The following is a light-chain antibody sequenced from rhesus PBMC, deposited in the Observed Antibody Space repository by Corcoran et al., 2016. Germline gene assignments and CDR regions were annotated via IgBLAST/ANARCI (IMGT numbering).Light chain of an antibody. V-gene: IGKV1S15*01. J-gene: IGKJ3*01. Sequence: DIQMTQSPSSLSASVGDSVTITCRANQDISNNLDWYQQKPGKVPNLLIYYASTLQTGVPSRFSGSGSGTDFTLTISSLQPEDFATYYCTQGYGAPFTFGPGTKLDIK. CDR3: TQGYGAPFT. CDR2: YAS. CDR1: QDISNN.